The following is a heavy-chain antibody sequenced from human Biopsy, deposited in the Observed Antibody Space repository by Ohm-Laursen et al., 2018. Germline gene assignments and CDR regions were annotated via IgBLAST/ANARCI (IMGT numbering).Heavy chain of an antibody. V-gene: IGHV4-31*03. CDR1: GGSISSGGYS. D-gene: IGHD3-9*01. J-gene: IGHJ5*02. Sequence: SQTLSLTCTVSGGSISSGGYSWGGIPQHQGKGLEGFGHMYYSGSTYYNPSLKSRITISVDTSKNQFSLKLSSVTAADTAVYYCAGLVTGFIDPWGQGTLVTVSS. CDR2: MYYSGST. CDR3: AGLVTGFIDP.